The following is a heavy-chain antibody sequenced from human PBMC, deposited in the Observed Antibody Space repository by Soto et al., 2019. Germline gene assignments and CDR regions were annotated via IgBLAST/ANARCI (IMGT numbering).Heavy chain of an antibody. CDR3: ARRDDVYIWGSYDY. V-gene: IGHV3-23*01. J-gene: IGHJ4*02. CDR1: GFTFSSYA. Sequence: EVQLLESGGGLVQPGGSLRLSCAASGFTFSSYAMGWVRQAPGKGLQWISVISSSGGSTYYADSVKGRFTIARDNSKDTLCLDMNSMRAENSAGYYCARRDDVYIWGSYDYWGQGTLVTVSS. D-gene: IGHD3-16*01. CDR2: ISSSGGST.